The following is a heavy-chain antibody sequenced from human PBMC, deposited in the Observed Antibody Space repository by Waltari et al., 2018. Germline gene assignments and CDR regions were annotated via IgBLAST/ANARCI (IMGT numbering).Heavy chain of an antibody. CDR2: ISGSGGST. CDR1: GFPFSSYT. Sequence: EVQLLESGGGLVQPGGSLSLTCAAPGFPFSSYTMSWFRQAPGKGLEWVSAISGSGGSTYYADSVKGRFTISRDNSKNTLYLQMNSLRAEDTAVYYFAKAITGVVVPHWGQGTLVTVSS. J-gene: IGHJ4*02. D-gene: IGHD2-2*01. CDR3: AKAITGVVVPH. V-gene: IGHV3-23*01.